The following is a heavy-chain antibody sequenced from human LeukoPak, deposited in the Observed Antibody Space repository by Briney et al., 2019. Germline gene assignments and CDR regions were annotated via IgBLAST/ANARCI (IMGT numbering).Heavy chain of an antibody. J-gene: IGHJ4*02. V-gene: IGHV3-9*01. Sequence: GGSLRLSCAASGSIFEDYAMHWVRQGPGKGLEWVSGINWNSVNIGYADSVKGRFTISRDNAKNSLYLQMNSLRAEDTALYYCAKVLSGGCGFDSWGQGTLVTVSS. CDR2: INWNSVNI. D-gene: IGHD1-26*01. CDR1: GSIFEDYA. CDR3: AKVLSGGCGFDS.